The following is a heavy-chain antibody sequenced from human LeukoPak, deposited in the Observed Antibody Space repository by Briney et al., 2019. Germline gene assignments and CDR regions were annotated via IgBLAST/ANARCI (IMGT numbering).Heavy chain of an antibody. CDR2: IRSKAYGGTT. V-gene: IGHV3-49*03. CDR1: GFTFGDYA. J-gene: IGHJ4*02. D-gene: IGHD6-19*01. CDR3: TREEAGQWLATFDY. Sequence: PGRSLRLSCTASGFTFGDYAMSWLRQAPGKGVEWVDFIRSKAYGGTTEYAASVKGRFTISRDDSKSIAYLQMNSLKTEDTAVYYCTREEAGQWLATFDYWGQGTLVTVSS.